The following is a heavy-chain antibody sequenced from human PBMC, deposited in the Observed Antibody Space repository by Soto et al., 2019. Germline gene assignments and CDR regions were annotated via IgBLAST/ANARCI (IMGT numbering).Heavy chain of an antibody. CDR1: GGSISSRSYY. CDR3: ATQEVGGSYVYTFDP. J-gene: IGHJ5*02. Sequence: SETLSLTCTISGGSISSRSYYWGWIRQSPGKGLEWIGSIYFSGDIYYNPSLKSRVTISVDTSKNQFSLKLISGTAADAAVYYCATQEVGGSYVYTFDPWGQGTMVTVS. V-gene: IGHV4-39*01. D-gene: IGHD1-26*01. CDR2: IYFSGDI.